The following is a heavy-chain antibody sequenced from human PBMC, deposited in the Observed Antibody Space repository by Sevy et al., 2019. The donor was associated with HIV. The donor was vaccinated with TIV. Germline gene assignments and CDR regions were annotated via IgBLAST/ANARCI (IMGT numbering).Heavy chain of an antibody. Sequence: SETLSLTCTVSGYSISSGYYWGWIRQPPGKGLEWIGSIYHSGSTYYNPSLKSRVTISVDTSKNQFSLKLSSVTAADTAVYYWARARRGAVAEAFDIWGQGTMVTVSS. CDR3: ARARRGAVAEAFDI. D-gene: IGHD6-19*01. CDR2: IYHSGST. J-gene: IGHJ3*02. V-gene: IGHV4-38-2*02. CDR1: GYSISSGYY.